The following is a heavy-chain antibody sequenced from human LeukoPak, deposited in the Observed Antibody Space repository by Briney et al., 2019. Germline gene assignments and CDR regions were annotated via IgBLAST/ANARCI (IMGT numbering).Heavy chain of an antibody. J-gene: IGHJ2*01. D-gene: IGHD3-10*02. CDR3: SRRMFTADWHLDL. Sequence: PGGSLKLSCAASGFTFSGSDIHWVRQASGKGLEWIGRIKTKAESYATTYVVSVKGRFTLSRDDSKNTAFLQTNSLKTEDTAVYYCSRRMFTADWHLDLWGRGTLVTVSS. V-gene: IGHV3-73*01. CDR1: GFTFSGSD. CDR2: IKTKAESYAT.